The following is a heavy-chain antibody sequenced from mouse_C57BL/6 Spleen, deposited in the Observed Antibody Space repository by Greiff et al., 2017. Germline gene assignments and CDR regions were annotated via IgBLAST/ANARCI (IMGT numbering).Heavy chain of an antibody. J-gene: IGHJ2*01. D-gene: IGHD4-1*01. CDR2: IYPSDIET. CDR3: ANWDN. V-gene: IGHV1-61*01. Sequence: QVHVKQPGAELVRPGSSVQLSCKASGYTFTSSWMDWVKQRPGQGLEWIGNIYPSDIETHYNQKFKDKATLTVDKSSSTAYMQLSSLTSEDSAVYYCANWDNWGQGTTLPVSS. CDR1: GYTFTSSW.